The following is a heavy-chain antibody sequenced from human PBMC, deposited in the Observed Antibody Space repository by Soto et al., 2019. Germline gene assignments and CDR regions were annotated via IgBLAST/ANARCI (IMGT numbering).Heavy chain of an antibody. CDR3: ARADRVGFYWDPFDY. CDR1: GFTFSSYA. J-gene: IGHJ4*02. D-gene: IGHD1-26*01. V-gene: IGHV3-30-3*01. CDR2: ISYDGSNK. Sequence: GGSLRLSCAASGFTFSSYAMHWVRQAPGKGLEWVAVISYDGSNKYYADSVKGRFTISRDNSKNTLYLQMNSLRAEDTAVYYCARADRVGFYWDPFDYWGQGTLVTVSS.